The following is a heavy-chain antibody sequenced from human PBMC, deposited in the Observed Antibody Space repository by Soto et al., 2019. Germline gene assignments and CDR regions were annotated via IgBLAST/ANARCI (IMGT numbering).Heavy chain of an antibody. J-gene: IGHJ6*02. V-gene: IGHV4-34*01. CDR2: INHSGST. Sequence: SETLSLACAVYGGSFSGYYWSWIRQPPGKGLEWIGEINHSGSTNYNPSLKSRVTISVDTSKNQFSLKLSSVTAADTAVYYCASLGTGYYYYYGMDVWGQGTTVTVSS. CDR3: ASLGTGYYYYYGMDV. CDR1: GGSFSGYY. D-gene: IGHD3-9*01.